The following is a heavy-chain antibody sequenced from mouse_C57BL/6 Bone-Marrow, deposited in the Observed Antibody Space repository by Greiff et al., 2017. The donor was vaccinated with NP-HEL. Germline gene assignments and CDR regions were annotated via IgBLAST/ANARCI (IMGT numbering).Heavy chain of an antibody. Sequence: QVQLKQPGAELVMPGASVKLSCKASGYTFTSYWMHWVKQRPGQGLEWIGEIDPSDSYTNYNQKFKGKSTLTVDKSSSTAYMQLSSLTSEDSAVYYCARERGITTVVAKYFDVWGTGTTVTVSS. V-gene: IGHV1-69*01. CDR3: ARERGITTVVAKYFDV. D-gene: IGHD1-1*01. CDR2: IDPSDSYT. CDR1: GYTFTSYW. J-gene: IGHJ1*03.